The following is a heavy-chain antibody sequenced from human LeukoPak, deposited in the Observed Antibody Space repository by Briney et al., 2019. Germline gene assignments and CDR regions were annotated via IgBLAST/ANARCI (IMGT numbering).Heavy chain of an antibody. CDR2: ISGSSAYT. Sequence: PGGSPRLSCAASAITFSSTAMNWVRQAPGKGLEWVSSISGSSAYTYYADSVKGRFTISRDNSRNTLYLQMNSLRAEDTAVYYCAKDQVAFGYWGQGTLVTVSS. CDR3: AKDQVAFGY. V-gene: IGHV3-23*01. CDR1: AITFSSTA. D-gene: IGHD5-12*01. J-gene: IGHJ4*02.